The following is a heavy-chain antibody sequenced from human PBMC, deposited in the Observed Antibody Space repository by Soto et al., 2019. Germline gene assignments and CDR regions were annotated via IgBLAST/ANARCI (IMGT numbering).Heavy chain of an antibody. J-gene: IGHJ4*02. Sequence: PSETLSLTCTVSGGSISSYYWTWIRQPAGKGLEWIGRTHTSGSTDYNSSLRTRVTMSVDTSKNQLSLKLTSVTAADTAMYYCARGVTMSWNGLDFWGQGTLVTVSS. V-gene: IGHV4-4*07. CDR2: THTSGST. CDR1: GGSISSYY. D-gene: IGHD3-3*01. CDR3: ARGVTMSWNGLDF.